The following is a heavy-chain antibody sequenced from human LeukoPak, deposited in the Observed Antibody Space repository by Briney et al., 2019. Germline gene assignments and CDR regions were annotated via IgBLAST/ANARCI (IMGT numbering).Heavy chain of an antibody. CDR2: INPNSGGS. Sequence: ASVKVSCKASGYTFTGYYMHWVRQAPGQGLEWMGWINPNSGGSNYAQKFQGRVTMTRDTSISTAYMELSRLRSDDTAVYYCARGHDSSGCPNWFDPWGQGTLVTVSS. D-gene: IGHD3-22*01. V-gene: IGHV1-2*02. CDR1: GYTFTGYY. J-gene: IGHJ5*02. CDR3: ARGHDSSGCPNWFDP.